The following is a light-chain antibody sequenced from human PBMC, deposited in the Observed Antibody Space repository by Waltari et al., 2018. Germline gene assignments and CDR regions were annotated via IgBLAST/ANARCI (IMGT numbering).Light chain of an antibody. CDR1: QNIGRN. CDR3: QQRSTWPLT. J-gene: IGKJ4*01. Sequence: EIVLTQSPATLSLSPGERATLSCWASQNIGRNLAWYQQRPGQAASLVIYDASNRATGIPARFSGSGSGTDFTLTISSLEPEDFAVYYCQQRSTWPLTFGGGTKVDIK. V-gene: IGKV3-11*01. CDR2: DAS.